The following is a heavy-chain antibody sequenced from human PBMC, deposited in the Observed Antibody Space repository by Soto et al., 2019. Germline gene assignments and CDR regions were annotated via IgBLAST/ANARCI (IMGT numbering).Heavy chain of an antibody. D-gene: IGHD1-26*01. J-gene: IGHJ6*02. Sequence: ASVKVSCKASGYTFTGYYMHWVRQAPGQGLEWMGWINPNSGGTNYAQKFQGWVTMTRDTSISTAYMELSRLRSDDTVVYYCAREGLVGATPFYYYYGMDVWGQGTTVTVSS. CDR1: GYTFTGYY. CDR2: INPNSGGT. CDR3: AREGLVGATPFYYYYGMDV. V-gene: IGHV1-2*04.